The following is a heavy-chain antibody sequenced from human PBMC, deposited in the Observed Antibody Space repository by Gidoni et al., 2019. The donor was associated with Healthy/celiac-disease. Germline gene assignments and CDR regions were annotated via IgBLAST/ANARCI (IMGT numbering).Heavy chain of an antibody. Sequence: EVQLVESGGGLIQPGGSLRLSCAASGFTVRSNYMSWVRQAPGKGLEWVSVIYSGGSTYYADSVKGRFTISRDNSKNTLYLQMNSLRAEDTAVYYCARDRLYSIRLSKYYYYGMDVWGQGTTVTVSS. CDR1: GFTVRSNY. D-gene: IGHD2-15*01. CDR3: ARDRLYSIRLSKYYYYGMDV. CDR2: IYSGGST. J-gene: IGHJ6*02. V-gene: IGHV3-53*01.